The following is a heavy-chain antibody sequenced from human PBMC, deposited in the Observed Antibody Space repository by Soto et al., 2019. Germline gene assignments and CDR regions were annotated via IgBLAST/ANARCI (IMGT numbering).Heavy chain of an antibody. CDR3: ARYFWTPAASSSSYHSPEY. J-gene: IGHJ1*01. CDR1: DGSSSGFY. Sequence: NPWRNPELSCTVSDGSSSGFYRTWIRQPAGRGLEWIGRIYSSGNTYYNPSLTSRVTMSVDTSKNQFSLKLTSVTAADTAVYFCARYFWTPAASSSSYHSPEY. V-gene: IGHV4-4*07. CDR2: IYSSGNT. D-gene: IGHD3-3*01.